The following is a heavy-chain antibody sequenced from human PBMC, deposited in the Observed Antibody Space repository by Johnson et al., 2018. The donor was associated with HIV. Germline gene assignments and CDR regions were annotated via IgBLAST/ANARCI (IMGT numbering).Heavy chain of an antibody. V-gene: IGHV3-7*01. CDR2: IKQDGSEK. CDR3: ARVGDSSSSLGAFDI. CDR1: GLTFNNYP. D-gene: IGHD6-6*01. J-gene: IGHJ3*02. Sequence: VQLVESGGGLVQPGGSLRLSCAASGLTFNNYPMHWVRQAPGKGLEWVANIKQDGSEKYYVDSVKGRFTVSRDNAKNSLYLQMNSLRAEDMAVYYCARVGDSSSSLGAFDIWGQGTMVTVSS.